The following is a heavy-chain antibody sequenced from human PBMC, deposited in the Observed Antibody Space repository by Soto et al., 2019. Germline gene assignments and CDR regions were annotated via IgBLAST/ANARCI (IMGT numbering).Heavy chain of an antibody. CDR1: GFMFKSYV. J-gene: IGHJ4*02. CDR2: TSYNGNDK. Sequence: QLHLVESGGGVVQPGTSLRLSCTASGFMFKSYVMHWVRQAPGKGLEWVALTSYNGNDKYYGDSVKGRFTVSRDNSKNTLHLQMDSLRPEDTALYDCARWGTTGGFDLWGQGTLVSVSS. V-gene: IGHV3-30*19. D-gene: IGHD3-16*01. CDR3: ARWGTTGGFDL.